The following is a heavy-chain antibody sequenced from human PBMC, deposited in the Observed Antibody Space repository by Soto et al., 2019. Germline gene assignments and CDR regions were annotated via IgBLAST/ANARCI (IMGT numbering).Heavy chain of an antibody. J-gene: IGHJ5*02. CDR2: MYISGTT. D-gene: IGHD6-6*01. V-gene: IGHV4-4*07. Sequence: PSETLSLTCTVSGGSVSSNYWTWIRQPAGKGLEWIGLMYISGTTDYNPSLKGRVTMSVDTSKNQFSLTLTSVTAADTAVYYCARERAAPSWIDPWGRRPLVTVSS. CDR1: GGSVSSNY. CDR3: ARERAAPSWIDP.